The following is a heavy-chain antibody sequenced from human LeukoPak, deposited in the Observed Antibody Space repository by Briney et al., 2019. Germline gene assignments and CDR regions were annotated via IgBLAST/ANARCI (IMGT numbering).Heavy chain of an antibody. CDR2: IIPIFGTA. J-gene: IGHJ1*01. D-gene: IGHD2-2*02. V-gene: IGHV1-69*05. CDR3: ARGYCSSTSCYTPRYFQH. CDR1: GGTFSSYA. Sequence: PGASVKVSCKASGGTFSSYAISWVRQAPGQGLEWMGGIIPIFGTANYAQKFQGRVTITTDESTSTAYMELSSLRSEDTAVYYCARGYCSSTSCYTPRYFQHWGQGTLVTVSS.